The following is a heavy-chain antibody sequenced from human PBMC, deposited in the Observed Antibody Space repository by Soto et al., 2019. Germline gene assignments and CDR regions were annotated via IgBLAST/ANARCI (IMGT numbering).Heavy chain of an antibody. CDR1: GFPFSHYA. CDR3: ARGRVGTAYFDY. CDR2: ISGSGDSA. J-gene: IGHJ4*02. D-gene: IGHD2-21*02. Sequence: PGGSLRLSCTASGFPFSHYAMNWVRQGPGTRLEWVADISGSGDSARYADSVRGRFTISRDNSRDTLYLQMNGLRVDDTAVYYCARGRVGTAYFDYWGQGALVTVSS. V-gene: IGHV3-23*01.